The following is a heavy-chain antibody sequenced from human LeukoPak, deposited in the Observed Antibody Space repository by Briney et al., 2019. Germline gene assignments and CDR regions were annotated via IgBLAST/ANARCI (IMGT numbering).Heavy chain of an antibody. J-gene: IGHJ5*02. V-gene: IGHV4-34*01. CDR3: ARTRGYSSSSNNWFDP. D-gene: IGHD6-6*01. CDR2: INHSGSN. Sequence: PSETLSLTCAVYGGSFSGYYWSWIRQPPGKGLEWIGEINHSGSNKYNPSLKSRVTISVYTSKNQFSLKLSSVTAADTAVYYCARTRGYSSSSNNWFDPWGQGTLVTVSS. CDR1: GGSFSGYY.